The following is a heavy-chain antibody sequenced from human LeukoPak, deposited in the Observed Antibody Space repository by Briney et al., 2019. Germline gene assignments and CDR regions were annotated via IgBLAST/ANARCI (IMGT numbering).Heavy chain of an antibody. CDR2: IYYSGST. CDR3: ARDGYNPIDY. D-gene: IGHD5-24*01. CDR1: GGSISSRSYY. J-gene: IGHJ4*02. Sequence: SETLSLTCTVSGGSISSRSYYWGWIRQPPGKGLEWIGTIYYSGSTYYSPSLKSRVTISVDTSKNQFSLKLSSVTAADTAVYYCARDGYNPIDYWGQGTLVTVSS. V-gene: IGHV4-39*07.